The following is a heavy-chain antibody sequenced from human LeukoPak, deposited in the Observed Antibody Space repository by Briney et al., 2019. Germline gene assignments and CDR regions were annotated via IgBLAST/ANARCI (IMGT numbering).Heavy chain of an antibody. CDR1: GGSISSYY. CDR3: ARNEGSGYSAPDAFDI. Sequence: SETLSLTCTVSGGSISSYYWSWIRQPPGKGLEWIGYIYYSGSTNYNPSLKSRVTISVDTSKNQFSLKLSSVTAAETAVYYCARNEGSGYSAPDAFDIWGQGTMVTVSS. V-gene: IGHV4-59*01. J-gene: IGHJ3*02. D-gene: IGHD3-22*01. CDR2: IYYSGST.